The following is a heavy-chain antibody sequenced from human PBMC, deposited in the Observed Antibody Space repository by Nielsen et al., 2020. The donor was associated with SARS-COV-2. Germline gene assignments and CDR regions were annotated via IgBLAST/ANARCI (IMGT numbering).Heavy chain of an antibody. Sequence: SETLSLTCTVSGGSISSGGYYWSWIRHHPGKSLEWIGYIYFSGRTCYNSSLKSRVTISVDTSKNQFSLSLRSVTAADTAVYYCARESSGYDHYNYGMDVWGQGTTVTVSS. J-gene: IGHJ6*02. CDR2: IYFSGRT. D-gene: IGHD5-12*01. CDR1: GGSISSGGYY. V-gene: IGHV4-31*03. CDR3: ARESSGYDHYNYGMDV.